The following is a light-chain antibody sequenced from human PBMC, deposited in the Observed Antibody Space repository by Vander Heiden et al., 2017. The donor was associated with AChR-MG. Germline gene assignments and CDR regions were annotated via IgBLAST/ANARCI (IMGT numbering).Light chain of an antibody. V-gene: IGLV2-14*03. CDR2: DVS. CDR3: SSYTTTTTLEGV. CDR1: SSDLGGYNC. Sequence: QSALTQPASVSGSLGQSITIPCTGTSSDLGGYNCVSWFQQHPGKAPKLIIDDVSNRPSGISNRFSCSKSGNTASLTTSGLQAEDEARYYCSSYTTTTTLEGVFGGGTKVTVL. J-gene: IGLJ3*02.